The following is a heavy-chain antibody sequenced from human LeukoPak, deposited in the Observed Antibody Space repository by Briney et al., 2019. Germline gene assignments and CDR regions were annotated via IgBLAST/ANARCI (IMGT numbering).Heavy chain of an antibody. Sequence: PSETLSLTCAVYGGSFSGYYWSWIRQPPGKGLEWIGEINHSGSTNYNPSLKSRVTISVDTSKNQFSLKLSSVTAADTAVYYCARGLVTRGYDYWGQGTLVTVSS. CDR1: GGSFSGYY. CDR2: INHSGST. V-gene: IGHV4-34*01. J-gene: IGHJ4*02. CDR3: ARGLVTRGYDY. D-gene: IGHD4-23*01.